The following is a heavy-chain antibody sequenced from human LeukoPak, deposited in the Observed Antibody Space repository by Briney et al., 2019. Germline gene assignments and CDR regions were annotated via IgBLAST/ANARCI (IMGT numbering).Heavy chain of an antibody. D-gene: IGHD3-22*01. CDR3: ARGGYYDSNGYSAFDM. CDR2: IYYSGST. J-gene: IGHJ3*02. CDR1: GGSTSSYY. V-gene: IGHV4-59*01. Sequence: SETLSLTCTVSGGSTSSYYWSWIRQPPGKGLEWIGYIYYSGSTNYNPTLKSRVTISVDTSKNQFSLKLNSVTAADTAVYYCARGGYYDSNGYSAFDMWGQGTMVTVSS.